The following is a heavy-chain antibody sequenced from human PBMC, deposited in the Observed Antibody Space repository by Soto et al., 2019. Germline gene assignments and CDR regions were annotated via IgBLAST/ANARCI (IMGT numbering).Heavy chain of an antibody. J-gene: IGHJ2*01. V-gene: IGHV2-5*02. CDR1: GFSLSTSGVG. D-gene: IGHD6-19*01. CDR2: IYWDDDK. CDR3: VHRRIAVADNYWYFDL. Sequence: QITLKESGPTLVKPTQTLTLTCTFSGFSLSTSGVGVGWISQPPGKALEWLALIYWDDDKRYSPSLKSRLAITKDASKHLVVLTMTNMDQADTAAYCCVHRRIAVADNYWYFDLWGRGTLVTVSS.